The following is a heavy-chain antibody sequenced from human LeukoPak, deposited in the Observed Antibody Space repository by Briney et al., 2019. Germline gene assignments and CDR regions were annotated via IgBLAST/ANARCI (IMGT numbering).Heavy chain of an antibody. CDR2: INWNGGST. D-gene: IGHD3-10*01. Sequence: RPGGSLRLSCAASGFTFDDYGMSWVRQAPGKGLEWVSGINWNGGSTGYADSVKGRFTISRDNSKNTLYLQMNSLRAEDTAVYYCAKEELWFGESPVDYWGQGTLVTVSS. J-gene: IGHJ4*02. CDR3: AKEELWFGESPVDY. V-gene: IGHV3-20*04. CDR1: GFTFDDYG.